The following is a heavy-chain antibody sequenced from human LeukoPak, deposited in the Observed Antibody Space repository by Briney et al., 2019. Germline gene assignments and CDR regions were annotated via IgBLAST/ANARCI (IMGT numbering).Heavy chain of an antibody. CDR3: ARDWATTVTSRGTFDY. J-gene: IGHJ4*02. CDR1: GYTFTSYG. CDR2: ISAYNGNT. V-gene: IGHV1-18*01. Sequence: ASVKVSCKASGYTFTSYGISWVRQAPGQRLEWMGWISAYNGNTNYAQKLQGRVTMTTDTSTSTAYMELRSLRSDDTAVYYCARDWATTVTSRGTFDYRGQGTLVTVSS. D-gene: IGHD4-17*01.